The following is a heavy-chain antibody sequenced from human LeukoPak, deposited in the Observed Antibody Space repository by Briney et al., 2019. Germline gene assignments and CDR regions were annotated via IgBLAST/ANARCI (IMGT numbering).Heavy chain of an antibody. D-gene: IGHD4-17*01. CDR3: ARSGHDYGDYLDY. J-gene: IGHJ4*02. CDR2: IYPGDSDT. CDR1: GYTFTNSW. Sequence: GESLKISCKGSGYTFTNSWIGWVRQMPGKGLEWVGIIYPGDSDTRYSPSFQGQVTISADKSISTAYLQWSSLKASDTAMYYCARSGHDYGDYLDYWGQGTLVTVSS. V-gene: IGHV5-51*01.